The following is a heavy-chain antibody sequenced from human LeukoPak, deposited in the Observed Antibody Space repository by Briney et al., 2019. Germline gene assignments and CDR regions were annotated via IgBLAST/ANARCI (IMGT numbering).Heavy chain of an antibody. Sequence: GASVKVSCKASGYTFTSYGISWVRQAPGQGLEWMRWISAYNGNTNYAQKLQGRVTMTTDTSTSTAYMELRSLRSDDTAVYYCARDGSDFGLYYFDYWGQGTLVTVSS. V-gene: IGHV1-18*01. CDR3: ARDGSDFGLYYFDY. CDR1: GYTFTSYG. D-gene: IGHD1-26*01. J-gene: IGHJ4*02. CDR2: ISAYNGNT.